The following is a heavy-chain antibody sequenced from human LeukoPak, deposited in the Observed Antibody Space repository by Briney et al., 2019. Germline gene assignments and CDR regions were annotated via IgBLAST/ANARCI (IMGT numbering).Heavy chain of an antibody. CDR3: ARSPESGWRDY. CDR1: GGSINNYY. Sequence: KPSETLSLTCTVSGGSINNYYWSWIRQPPGKGLEWIAYIYYRGNTNYNPSLKSRVTISVDTSNNHFSLRLSSVTAADTAMYFCARSPESGWRDYWGQGTLVTASS. D-gene: IGHD6-19*01. CDR2: IYYRGNT. V-gene: IGHV4-59*01. J-gene: IGHJ4*02.